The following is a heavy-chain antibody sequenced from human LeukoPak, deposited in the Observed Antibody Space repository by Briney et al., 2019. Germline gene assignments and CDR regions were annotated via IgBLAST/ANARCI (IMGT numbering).Heavy chain of an antibody. V-gene: IGHV1-2*02. CDR2: ITPSGGT. CDR1: VYTFTSYA. Sequence: ASVKVSCKASVYTFTSYAMHWVRQAPGQGLEWMGWITPSGGTNYPQKFQGRVAITRDTSITTAYMHLSRLTSDDTAVYYCARDRYGDGFAHFDYWGQGALVTVSS. J-gene: IGHJ4*02. D-gene: IGHD5-24*01. CDR3: ARDRYGDGFAHFDY.